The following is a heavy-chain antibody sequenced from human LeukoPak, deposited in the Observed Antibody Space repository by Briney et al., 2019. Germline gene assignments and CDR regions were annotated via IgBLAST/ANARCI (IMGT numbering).Heavy chain of an antibody. Sequence: SQTLSLTCTVSGGSISSGSYYWSWIRQPAGKGLEWIGRIYTSGSTNYNPSLKGRVTISVDTSKNHFSLKLSSVTAADTAVYYCARRLVRDYYGSGSSSLFDYWGQGTLVTVSS. CDR2: IYTSGST. CDR1: GGSISSGSYY. D-gene: IGHD3-10*01. V-gene: IGHV4-61*02. CDR3: ARRLVRDYYGSGSSSLFDY. J-gene: IGHJ4*02.